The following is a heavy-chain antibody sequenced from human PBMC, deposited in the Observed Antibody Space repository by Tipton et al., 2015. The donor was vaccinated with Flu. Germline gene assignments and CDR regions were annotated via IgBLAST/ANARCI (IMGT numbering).Heavy chain of an antibody. CDR3: ASRRLYYYDSSGYQGDDY. D-gene: IGHD3-22*01. Sequence: TLSLTCAVSGGSISSSNWWSWVRQPPGKGLEWIGEIYHSGSTNYNPSLKSRVTISVDKSKNQFSLKLSSVTAADTAVYYCASRRLYYYDSSGYQGDDYWGQGTLVTVSS. CDR1: GGSISSSNW. V-gene: IGHV4-4*02. CDR2: IYHSGST. J-gene: IGHJ4*02.